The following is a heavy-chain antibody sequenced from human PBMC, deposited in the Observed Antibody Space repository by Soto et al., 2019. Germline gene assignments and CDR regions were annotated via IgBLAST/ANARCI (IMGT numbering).Heavy chain of an antibody. J-gene: IGHJ4*02. V-gene: IGHV1-18*01. CDR3: ARVRAVAGTLGLGY. CDR1: GYTFTSYG. Sequence: QVQLVQSGAEVKKPGASVKVSCKASGYTFTSYGISWVRQAPGQGLEWMGWISAYNGNTNYAQKLQGRVTMTTDTXMSTAYMELRSLRSDDTAVYYCARVRAVAGTLGLGYWGQGTLVTVSS. CDR2: ISAYNGNT. D-gene: IGHD6-19*01.